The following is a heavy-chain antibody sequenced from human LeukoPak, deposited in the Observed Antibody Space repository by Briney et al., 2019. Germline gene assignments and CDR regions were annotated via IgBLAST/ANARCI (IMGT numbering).Heavy chain of an antibody. CDR1: GGSITSNSYY. Sequence: SETLSLTCTVSGGSITSNSYYWGWIRQPPGKGLEWIGTIFYSGSTYYNPSLKSRLTIYVDTSKNQLSLKLSSVTAADTAVYYCARQTLGYGSGDAFDIWGQGTMVTVSS. J-gene: IGHJ3*02. CDR2: IFYSGST. V-gene: IGHV4-39*01. CDR3: ARQTLGYGSGDAFDI. D-gene: IGHD3-10*01.